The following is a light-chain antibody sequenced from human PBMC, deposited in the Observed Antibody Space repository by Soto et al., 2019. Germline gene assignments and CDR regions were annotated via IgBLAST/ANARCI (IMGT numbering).Light chain of an antibody. CDR1: QSVSSN. CDR2: GAS. V-gene: IGKV3-20*01. Sequence: EIVLTQSPGTLSVSPGERATLSCRASQSVSSNLAWYQQKPGQAPRLLIHGASNRATGIPDRFSGSGSGTDFALTISRVEPEDFAVYYCQQYGSSRWTFGQGTKVDIK. CDR3: QQYGSSRWT. J-gene: IGKJ1*01.